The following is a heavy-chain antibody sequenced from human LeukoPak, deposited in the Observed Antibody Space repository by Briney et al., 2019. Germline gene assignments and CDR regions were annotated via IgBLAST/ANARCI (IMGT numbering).Heavy chain of an antibody. CDR2: IRYDGSNK. CDR3: AKDLFRGYSYGSGEYFDY. CDR1: GFTFSSYG. D-gene: IGHD5-18*01. V-gene: IGHV3-30*02. Sequence: GGSLRLSCAASGFTFSSYGMHWIRQAPGKGLEWVAFIRYDGSNKYYADSVKGRFTISRDNSKNTLYLQMNSLRAEDTAVYYCAKDLFRGYSYGSGEYFDYWGQGTLVTVSS. J-gene: IGHJ4*02.